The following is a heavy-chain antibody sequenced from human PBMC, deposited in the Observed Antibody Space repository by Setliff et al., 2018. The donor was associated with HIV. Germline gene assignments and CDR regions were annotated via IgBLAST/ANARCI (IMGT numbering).Heavy chain of an antibody. V-gene: IGHV4-34*01. D-gene: IGHD1-26*01. CDR1: GGSFSGYY. Sequence: SETLSLTCAVYGGSFSGYYWSWLRQPPGKGLEWIGEINHPGSTYYNPSLKSRVTISVDTSTDQFSLKVSSVTAADTAVYYCARDGDSGTLYDAFDIWGQGTMVTVSS. CDR3: ARDGDSGTLYDAFDI. CDR2: INHPGST. J-gene: IGHJ3*02.